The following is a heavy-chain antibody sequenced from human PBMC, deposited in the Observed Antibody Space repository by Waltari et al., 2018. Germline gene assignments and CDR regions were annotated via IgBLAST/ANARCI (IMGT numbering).Heavy chain of an antibody. D-gene: IGHD5-12*01. Sequence: QLQLQESGPGLGKPSATLSLTCIVSGAPITSNRHYWAWIRQPPGQGLEWIGTMSYNGATYSSPSLKSRVTVSRDTSKNHLSLKLGSVTAADTAVYYCATYIGASIGTAAFDVWGQGTMVTVSS. CDR2: MSYNGAT. CDR3: ATYIGASIGTAAFDV. V-gene: IGHV4-39*02. CDR1: GAPITSNRHY. J-gene: IGHJ3*01.